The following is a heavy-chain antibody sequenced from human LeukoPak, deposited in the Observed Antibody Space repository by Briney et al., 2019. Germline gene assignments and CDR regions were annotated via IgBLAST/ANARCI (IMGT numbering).Heavy chain of an antibody. CDR1: GASVSTSPYY. V-gene: IGHV4-61*01. D-gene: IGHD5-12*01. CDR3: ARLTYDERGSDLFDY. J-gene: IGHJ4*02. Sequence: SETLSLTCTVSGASVSTSPYYWSWIRQPPGKGLEYIGCISYRGSTDYNPSLNSRVTISVDTSENQFSLRLNYVTAADTAVYYCARLTYDERGSDLFDYWGQGTLVTVSS. CDR2: ISYRGST.